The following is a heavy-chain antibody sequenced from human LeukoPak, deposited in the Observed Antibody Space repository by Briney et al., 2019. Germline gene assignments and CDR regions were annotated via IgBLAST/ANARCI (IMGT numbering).Heavy chain of an antibody. J-gene: IGHJ2*01. Sequence: PSETLSLTCTVSGGSISDISYYWVWIRRPPGKGLEWIGILYYKGNTFYNPSLNSLLTISVDTSNNHFSLQMTPLTAADTDLYYCARLHGDYKWYFDLWGRGTLVTVSS. D-gene: IGHD4-17*01. CDR1: GGSISDISYY. CDR3: ARLHGDYKWYFDL. V-gene: IGHV4-39*01. CDR2: LYYKGNT.